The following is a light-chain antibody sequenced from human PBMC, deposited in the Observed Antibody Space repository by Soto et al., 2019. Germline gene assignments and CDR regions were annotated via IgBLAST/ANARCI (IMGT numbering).Light chain of an antibody. Sequence: IQLTQSPSSLSASVGDRVSISCRASQGNNTFVAWYQQKSGKAPKLLIYGASTLQSGVPSRFSGSESGTEFTLTISGLQPEDFATYYCQQLTARRFSFGQGTKLDIK. CDR1: QGNNTF. V-gene: IGKV1-9*01. J-gene: IGKJ2*01. CDR2: GAS. CDR3: QQLTARRFS.